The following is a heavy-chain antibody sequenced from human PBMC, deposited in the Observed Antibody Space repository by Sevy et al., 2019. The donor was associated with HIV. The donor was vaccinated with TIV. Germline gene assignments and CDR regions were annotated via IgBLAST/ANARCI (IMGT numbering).Heavy chain of an antibody. D-gene: IGHD3-22*01. CDR1: GFTFNTYN. CDR2: ISYTSTTI. CDR3: ASSDATSRFGYYYFAMDF. J-gene: IGHJ6*02. Sequence: GGSLRLSCAVSGFTFNTYNMNWVRQAPGKGLEWVSYISYTSTTIYYADSVRGRFTISRDNAKNTLYLQMNSLRDEDTAAYYCASSDATSRFGYYYFAMDFWGQGTSVTVSS. V-gene: IGHV3-48*02.